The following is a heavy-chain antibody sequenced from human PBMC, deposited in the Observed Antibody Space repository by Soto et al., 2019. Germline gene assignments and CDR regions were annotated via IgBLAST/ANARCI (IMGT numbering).Heavy chain of an antibody. V-gene: IGHV2-5*02. D-gene: IGHD3-10*01. CDR3: AHCHYYGSGSYSNWFDH. CDR2: IYWDDDK. J-gene: IGHJ5*02. CDR1: GFSLSTSGVG. Sequence: QITLKESGPTLVKPTQTLTLTCTFSGFSLSTSGVGVGWIRQPPGKALEWLALIYWDDDKRYSPSLKSRLTITKXXAXNXXVHTITHMDPVDTATYYGAHCHYYGSGSYSNWFDHWGQGTLVTVSS.